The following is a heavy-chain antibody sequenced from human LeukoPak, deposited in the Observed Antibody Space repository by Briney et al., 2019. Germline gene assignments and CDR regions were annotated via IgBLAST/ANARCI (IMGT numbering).Heavy chain of an antibody. Sequence: PGGSLRLSCAASGFTFSGSAMHWVRQASGKGLEWVGRIRSKANSYATAYAASVKGRFTISGDDSKNTAYLQMNSLKTEDTAVYYCTRNLGYCSSTSCYAFDYWGQGTLVTVSS. CDR1: GFTFSGSA. CDR3: TRNLGYCSSTSCYAFDY. CDR2: IRSKANSYAT. V-gene: IGHV3-73*01. D-gene: IGHD2-2*01. J-gene: IGHJ4*02.